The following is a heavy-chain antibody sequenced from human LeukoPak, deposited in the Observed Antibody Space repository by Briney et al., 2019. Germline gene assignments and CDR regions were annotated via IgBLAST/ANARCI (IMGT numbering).Heavy chain of an antibody. V-gene: IGHV3-53*05. CDR1: GFTVSSNY. CDR2: IYSGSST. Sequence: GGSLRLSCAASGFTVSSNYMSWVRQAPGKGLEWISVIYSGSSTYYADSVKGRFTISRDNAKNSLYLQMNSLRAEDTALYYCAKDSEAAVAGTDNWFDPWGQGTLVTVSS. J-gene: IGHJ5*02. D-gene: IGHD6-19*01. CDR3: AKDSEAAVAGTDNWFDP.